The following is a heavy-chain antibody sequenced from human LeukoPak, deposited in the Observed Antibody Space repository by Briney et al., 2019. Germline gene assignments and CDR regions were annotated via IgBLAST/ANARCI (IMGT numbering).Heavy chain of an antibody. CDR1: GFTFSDYA. CDR2: ISGSGGNT. Sequence: GGSLRLSCAASGFTFSDYAMSWVRQAPGKGPEWVSAISGSGGNTYYADSVRGRFTISRDKSKNTLFLQMNSLRAEDTAVYYCARGYASGTYYSDYWGQGTLVTVSS. V-gene: IGHV3-23*01. D-gene: IGHD3-10*01. J-gene: IGHJ4*02. CDR3: ARGYASGTYYSDY.